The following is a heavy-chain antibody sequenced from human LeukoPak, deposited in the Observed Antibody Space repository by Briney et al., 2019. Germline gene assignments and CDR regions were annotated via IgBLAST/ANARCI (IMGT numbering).Heavy chain of an antibody. D-gene: IGHD3-22*01. CDR1: GFTFSSYA. J-gene: IGHJ4*02. Sequence: GGSLRLSCSASGFTFSSYAMHWVRQAPGKGLEYVSGITSNGGSTYYADSVKGRFTISRDNSKNTLYLQMSSLRAEDTAVYYCVKEDYYDSSGETGYYFDYWGQGTLVTVSS. CDR3: VKEDYYDSSGETGYYFDY. V-gene: IGHV3-64D*06. CDR2: ITSNGGST.